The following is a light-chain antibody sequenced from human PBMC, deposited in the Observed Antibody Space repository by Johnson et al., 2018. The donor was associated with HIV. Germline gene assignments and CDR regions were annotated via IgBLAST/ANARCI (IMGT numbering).Light chain of an antibody. J-gene: IGLJ1*01. V-gene: IGLV1-51*01. Sequence: QSLLTQPPSVSAAPGQKVTISCSGSSSNIGNNYVSWYQQLPGTAPKLLIYYNNKRPSGIPDRFSASKSGTSATLGITGLQTGDEADYYCGTWVSSLNPHYVFGTGTNVTVL. CDR3: GTWVSSLNPHYV. CDR2: YNN. CDR1: SSNIGNNY.